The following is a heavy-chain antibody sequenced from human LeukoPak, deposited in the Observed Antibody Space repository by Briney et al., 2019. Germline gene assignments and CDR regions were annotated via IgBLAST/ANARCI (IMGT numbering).Heavy chain of an antibody. D-gene: IGHD1-26*01. CDR2: IYYSGST. J-gene: IGHJ4*02. Sequence: PSETLSLTCTVSDGSVSSGSYYWSWIRPPPGKGLEWIGYIYYSGSTNDNTSLKSRITISVDTSKNQFSLKLSSVTAADTAVYYCARVSLEGAHFTFDYWGQGALVTVSS. CDR3: ARVSLEGAHFTFDY. CDR1: DGSVSSGSYY. V-gene: IGHV4-61*01.